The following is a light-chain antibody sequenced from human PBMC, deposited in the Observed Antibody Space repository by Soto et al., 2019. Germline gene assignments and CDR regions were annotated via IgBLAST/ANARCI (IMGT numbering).Light chain of an antibody. Sequence: QSALTQPPSASGSPGQSVTISCTGTSSDVGGYKYVSWYQQHPGKAHKLIIYEVNKRPSWVPDRFSGSKSGNTASLTVSGLQAEDEGGYYCSSYAGSNVVVFGGGTKLTVL. V-gene: IGLV2-8*01. J-gene: IGLJ2*01. CDR2: EVN. CDR1: SSDVGGYKY. CDR3: SSYAGSNVVV.